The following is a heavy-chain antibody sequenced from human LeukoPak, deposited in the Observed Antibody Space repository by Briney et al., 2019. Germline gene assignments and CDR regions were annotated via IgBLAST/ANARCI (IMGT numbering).Heavy chain of an antibody. Sequence: GGSLRLSCAASGFTFTTYTIHWVRQAPGKGLEYVSAVVGNGGTTYYADSVKGRFTISRDNSKNTVYLQMGSLRAEDTAVYYCARERAFYYFDYWGQGTLVTVSS. CDR3: ARERAFYYFDY. J-gene: IGHJ4*02. CDR2: VVGNGGTT. V-gene: IGHV3-64*02. CDR1: GFTFTTYT.